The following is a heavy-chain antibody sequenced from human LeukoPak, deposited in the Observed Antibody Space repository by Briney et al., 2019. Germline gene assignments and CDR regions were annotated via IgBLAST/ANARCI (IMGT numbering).Heavy chain of an antibody. D-gene: IGHD6-19*01. V-gene: IGHV1-2*02. Sequence: DSVKVSCKASGYTFTGYYMHWVRQAPGQGLEWMGWINPNSGGTNYAQKFQGRVTMTRDTSISTAYMELSRLRSDDTAVYYCARKLDSSGWTLFDYWGQGTLVTVSS. CDR2: INPNSGGT. J-gene: IGHJ4*02. CDR3: ARKLDSSGWTLFDY. CDR1: GYTFTGYY.